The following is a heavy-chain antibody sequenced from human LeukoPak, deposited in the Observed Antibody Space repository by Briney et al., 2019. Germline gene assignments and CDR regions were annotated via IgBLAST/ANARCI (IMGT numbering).Heavy chain of an antibody. CDR3: ARDLRGIVAPPR. V-gene: IGHV4-4*02. D-gene: IGHD2-15*01. Sequence: SGTLSLTCAVSGDSISSPKWWSWVRQPPGKGLEWIGEVYHSGSANYNPSVKSRVTISVDKSKNQFSLRLTSATAADTAVYYCARDLRGIVAPPRWGQGTLSPSPQ. CDR1: GDSISSPKW. CDR2: VYHSGSA. J-gene: IGHJ4*02.